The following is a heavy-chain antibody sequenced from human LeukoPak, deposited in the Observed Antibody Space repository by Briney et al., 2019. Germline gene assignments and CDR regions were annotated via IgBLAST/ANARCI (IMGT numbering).Heavy chain of an antibody. CDR2: ISSSGSTI. Sequence: GGSLRLSCAASGFTFSSYEMNWVRQAPGKGLEWVSYISSSGSTIYYADSVKGRFTISRDNAKNSLSLQMNSLRAEDTAVYYCAELGITMSGGVWGKGTTVTISS. CDR1: GFTFSSYE. CDR3: AELGITMSGGV. J-gene: IGHJ6*04. D-gene: IGHD3-10*02. V-gene: IGHV3-48*03.